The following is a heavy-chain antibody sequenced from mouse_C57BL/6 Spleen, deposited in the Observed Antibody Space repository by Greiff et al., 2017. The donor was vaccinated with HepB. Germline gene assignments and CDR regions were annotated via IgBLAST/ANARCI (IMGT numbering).Heavy chain of an antibody. Sequence: EVQLQESGPGLVKPSQSLSLTYSVTGYSITSGYYWNWIRQFPGNKLEWMGYISYDGSNNYNPSLKNRISITRDTSKNQFFLKLNSVTTEDTATYYCARAHYYGSSYFWFAYWGQGTLVTVSA. D-gene: IGHD1-1*01. V-gene: IGHV3-6*01. CDR2: ISYDGSN. J-gene: IGHJ3*01. CDR1: GYSITSGYY. CDR3: ARAHYYGSSYFWFAY.